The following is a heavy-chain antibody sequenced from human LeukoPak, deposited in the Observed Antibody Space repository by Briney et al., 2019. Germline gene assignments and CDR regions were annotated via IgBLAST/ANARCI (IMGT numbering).Heavy chain of an antibody. CDR2: INHSGST. CDR1: GGSFSGYY. D-gene: IGHD3-10*01. J-gene: IGHJ4*02. V-gene: IGHV4-34*01. CDR3: ARTTRSRITMVRGSRYYFDY. Sequence: TSETLSLTCAVYGGSFSGYYWSWIRQPPGKGLEWIGEINHSGSTNYNPSLKSRVTISVDTSKNQFSLKLSSVTAADTAVYYCARTTRSRITMVRGSRYYFDYWGQGTLVTVSS.